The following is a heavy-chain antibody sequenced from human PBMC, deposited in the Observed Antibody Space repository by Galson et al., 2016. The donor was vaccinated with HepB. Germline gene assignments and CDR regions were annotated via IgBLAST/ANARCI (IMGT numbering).Heavy chain of an antibody. V-gene: IGHV3-15*01. D-gene: IGHD3-22*01. Sequence: SLRLSCASSEFTFSSAWMSWVRQTPGKGLEWVGRIKSRTEGGTTDYAAPVKGRFTISRDDSKNTLYLQMNSLKMEDTAVYYCSTEWAYYDRRNYYFDYWGLGTLVSVSS. J-gene: IGHJ4*02. CDR3: STEWAYYDRRNYYFDY. CDR2: IKSRTEGGTT. CDR1: EFTFSSAW.